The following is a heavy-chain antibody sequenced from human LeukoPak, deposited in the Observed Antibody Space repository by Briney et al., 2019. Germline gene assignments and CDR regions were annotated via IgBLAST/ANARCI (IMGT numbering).Heavy chain of an antibody. Sequence: SETLSLTCTVSGGSISSSSYYWGWIRQPPGKGLEWIGSIYYSGSTYYNPSLKSRVTISVDTSKNQFSLKLSSVTAADTAVYYCARGPSSITLNWFDPWGQGTLVTVSS. V-gene: IGHV4-39*07. J-gene: IGHJ5*02. CDR3: ARGPSSITLNWFDP. CDR2: IYYSGST. CDR1: GGSISSSSYY. D-gene: IGHD2-2*01.